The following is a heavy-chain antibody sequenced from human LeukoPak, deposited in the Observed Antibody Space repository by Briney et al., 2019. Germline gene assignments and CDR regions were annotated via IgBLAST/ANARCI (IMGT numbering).Heavy chain of an antibody. CDR3: AKGRDPGSYSDY. CDR2: IISSNSYI. D-gene: IGHD3-10*01. V-gene: IGHV3-21*01. Sequence: PGGSLRLSCAASGFTFSSYSMNWVRQAPGKGREWVSSIISSNSYIYYADSVKGRFTISRDNAKNSLYLQMNSLRAEETAVYYCAKGRDPGSYSDYWGQGTLVTVSS. CDR1: GFTFSSYS. J-gene: IGHJ4*02.